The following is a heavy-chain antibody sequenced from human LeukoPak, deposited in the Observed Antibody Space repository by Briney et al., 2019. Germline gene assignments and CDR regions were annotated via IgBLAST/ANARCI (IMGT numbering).Heavy chain of an antibody. J-gene: IGHJ1*01. CDR3: ARHDQYSSGWYEPEYFQH. Sequence: GGSLRLSCAASGFTHDDYGMSWVRNAPGKGLEWVSGLNWNGGSTGYADSVKGRFTISRDNAKNSLYLQMNSLRAEDTALYYCARHDQYSSGWYEPEYFQHWGQGTLVTVSS. CDR2: LNWNGGST. V-gene: IGHV3-20*04. CDR1: GFTHDDYG. D-gene: IGHD6-19*01.